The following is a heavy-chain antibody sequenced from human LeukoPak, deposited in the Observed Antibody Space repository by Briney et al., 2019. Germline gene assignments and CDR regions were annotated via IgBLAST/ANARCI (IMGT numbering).Heavy chain of an antibody. CDR1: GASFSDSY. J-gene: IGHJ4*02. V-gene: IGHV4-34*01. D-gene: IGHD3-16*01. CDR2: INNSGST. CDR3: ARGRYGPRLGN. Sequence: PSETVSLTCAVYGASFSDSYWSWIRQSPEKGREGSGEINNSGSTSSNPSLNSRVILSVDRSTNQFSPRLTSVTAADTAVYYCARGRYGPRLGNWGQGTLVTVSS.